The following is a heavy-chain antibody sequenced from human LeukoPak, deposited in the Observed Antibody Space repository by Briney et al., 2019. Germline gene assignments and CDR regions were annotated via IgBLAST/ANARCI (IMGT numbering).Heavy chain of an antibody. V-gene: IGHV3-23*01. CDR1: GFTLSSYA. D-gene: IGHD3-9*01. J-gene: IGHJ4*02. Sequence: GGSLRLSCAASGFTLSSYAMNSVRQAPGKVLEWVSAISDSGDIIQYADSVRGRFTISRDTSKNTLYLQMNSLRVEDTAVYYCARYFFDWGQGTLVTVSS. CDR2: ISDSGDII. CDR3: ARYFFD.